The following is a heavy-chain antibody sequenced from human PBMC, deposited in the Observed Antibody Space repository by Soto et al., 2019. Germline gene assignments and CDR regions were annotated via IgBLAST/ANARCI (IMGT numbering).Heavy chain of an antibody. V-gene: IGHV4-30-4*01. D-gene: IGHD2-2*01. Sequence: QVQLQASGPGLVKPSQTLSLTCSVSGCSISSGDYYWSWIRQPPGEGLEWIGHIYYSGSTNYNPSLKSRLTISVDTSKNRCSLELSSVTAADPAVYYCGRLLPTAEVWYLDLWGRGTLVTVSS. CDR3: GRLLPTAEVWYLDL. CDR2: IYYSGST. J-gene: IGHJ2*01. CDR1: GCSISSGDYY.